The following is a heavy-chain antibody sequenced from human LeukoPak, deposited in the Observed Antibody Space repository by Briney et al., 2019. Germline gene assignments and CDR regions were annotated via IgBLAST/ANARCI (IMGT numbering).Heavy chain of an antibody. CDR3: ARRLSGGFDP. CDR2: IIPIFGTA. J-gene: IGHJ5*02. Sequence: ASVKVSCKASGGTFSSYAISWVRQAPGQGLEWMGGIIPIFGTANYAQKFQGRVTITADESTSTAYMELSSLRSEDTAVYYCARRLSGGFDPWGQGTLVTVSS. D-gene: IGHD3-10*01. CDR1: GGTFSSYA. V-gene: IGHV1-69*13.